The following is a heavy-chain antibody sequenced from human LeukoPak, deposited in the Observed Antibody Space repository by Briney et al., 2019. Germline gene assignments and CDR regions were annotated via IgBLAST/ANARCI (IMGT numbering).Heavy chain of an antibody. CDR3: ARQVNCSGGSCYYTYYFDY. CDR2: IYYSGST. V-gene: IGHV4-61*05. CDR1: GGSISSSSYY. J-gene: IGHJ4*02. D-gene: IGHD2-15*01. Sequence: SETLSLTCTVSGGSISSSSYYWGWIRQPPGKGLEWIGYIYYSGSTNYNPSLKSRVTISVDTSKNQFSLKLSSVTAADTAVYYCARQVNCSGGSCYYTYYFDYWGQGTLVTVSS.